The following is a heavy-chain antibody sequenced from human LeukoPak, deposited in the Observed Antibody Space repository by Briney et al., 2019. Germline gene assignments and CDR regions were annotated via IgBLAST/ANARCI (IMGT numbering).Heavy chain of an antibody. CDR2: FYPCDSDT. D-gene: IGHD2-2*01. J-gene: IGHJ4*02. CDR1: RYSFTSYW. Sequence: GESLEISCKGSRYSFTSYWIGWVRQMPGKGLEWMGIFYPCDSDTRYSPSFQGQVTISADKSISTAYLQWSSLKASDTAMYYCARGHGAAAMRFDYWGQGTLVTVSS. V-gene: IGHV5-51*01. CDR3: ARGHGAAAMRFDY.